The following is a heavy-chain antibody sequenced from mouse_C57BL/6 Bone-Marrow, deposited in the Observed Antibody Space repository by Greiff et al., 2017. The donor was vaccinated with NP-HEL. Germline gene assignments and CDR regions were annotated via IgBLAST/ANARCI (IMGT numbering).Heavy chain of an antibody. CDR2: ISSGGSYT. D-gene: IGHD1-1*01. J-gene: IGHJ2*01. CDR1: GFTFSSYG. CDR3: ARRGYYGRFDY. Sequence: EVQRVESGGDLVKPGGSLKLSCAASGFTFSSYGMSWVRQTPDKRLEWVATISSGGSYTYYPDSVKGRFTISRDNAKNTLYLQMSSLKSEDTAMYYCARRGYYGRFDYWGQGTTLTVSS. V-gene: IGHV5-6*01.